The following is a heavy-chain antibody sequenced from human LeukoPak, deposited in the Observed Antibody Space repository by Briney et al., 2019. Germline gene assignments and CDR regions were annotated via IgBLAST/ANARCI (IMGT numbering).Heavy chain of an antibody. J-gene: IGHJ5*02. V-gene: IGHV3-49*04. Sequence: GGSLRLSCTASGFTFGDYAMSWVRQAPGKGLEWVGFIRSKAYGGTTEYAASVKGRFTISRDDSKSIAYLQMNSLRTEDTAVYYCTRKGNDFWSGYSGWFDAWGQGTLVTVSS. CDR2: IRSKAYGGTT. CDR1: GFTFGDYA. CDR3: TRKGNDFWSGYSGWFDA. D-gene: IGHD3-3*01.